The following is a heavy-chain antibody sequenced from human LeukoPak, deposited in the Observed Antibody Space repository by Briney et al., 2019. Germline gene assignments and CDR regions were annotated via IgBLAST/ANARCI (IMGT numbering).Heavy chain of an antibody. Sequence: PSETLSLTCAVYGGSFSGYYWSWIRQPPGKGLEWIGEINHSGSTNYNPSLKSRVTISVDTSKNQFSLKLGSVTAADTAVYYCARGGGGDIVVVPAALDYWGQGTLVTVSS. CDR2: INHSGST. CDR3: ARGGGGDIVVVPAALDY. J-gene: IGHJ4*02. D-gene: IGHD2-2*01. V-gene: IGHV4-34*01. CDR1: GGSFSGYY.